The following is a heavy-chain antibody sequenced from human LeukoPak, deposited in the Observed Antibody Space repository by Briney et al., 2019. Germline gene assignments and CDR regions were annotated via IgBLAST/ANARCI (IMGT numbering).Heavy chain of an antibody. Sequence: AETLSLTCAVSGYSISSSNWWGWIRQPPGKGLEWIGYIYYSGSTNYNPSLKSRLTMSVDTSKNQFSLKLSSVTALDTAVYYCARWVRATIPRAFYYFDYWGQGTLVTVSS. V-gene: IGHV4-28*06. CDR1: GYSISSSNW. CDR2: IYYSGST. J-gene: IGHJ4*02. CDR3: ARWVRATIPRAFYYFDY. D-gene: IGHD5-12*01.